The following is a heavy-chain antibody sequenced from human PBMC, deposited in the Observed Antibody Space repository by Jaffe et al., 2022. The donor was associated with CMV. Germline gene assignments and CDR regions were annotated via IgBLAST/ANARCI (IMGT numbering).Heavy chain of an antibody. D-gene: IGHD2-21*02. V-gene: IGHV5-51*01. CDR1: GYSFTSYW. Sequence: EVQLVQSGAEVKKPGESLKISCKGSGYSFTSYWIGWVRQMPGKGLEWMGIIYPGDSDTRYSPSFQGQVTISADKSISTAYLQWSSLKASDTAMYYCARLKGAYCGGDCYLPLEDNWFDPWGQGTLVTVSS. CDR2: IYPGDSDT. CDR3: ARLKGAYCGGDCYLPLEDNWFDP. J-gene: IGHJ5*02.